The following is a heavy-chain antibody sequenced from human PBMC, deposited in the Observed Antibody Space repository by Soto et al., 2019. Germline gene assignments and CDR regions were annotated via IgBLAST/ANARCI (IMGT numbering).Heavy chain of an antibody. CDR1: GFTFSRYS. CDR3: ARETVADPSYYYYMDV. J-gene: IGHJ6*03. D-gene: IGHD6-19*01. V-gene: IGHV3-48*01. Sequence: GGSLRLSCEASGFTFSRYSINWVRQAPGKGLEWVSYMSSTGRTIHYADSVKGRFTISRDNAESSLYLQMNSLRVEDTAVYYCARETVADPSYYYYMDVWGKGTTVTVSS. CDR2: MSSTGRTI.